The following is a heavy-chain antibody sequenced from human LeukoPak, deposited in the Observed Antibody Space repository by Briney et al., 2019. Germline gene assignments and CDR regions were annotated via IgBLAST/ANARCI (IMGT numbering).Heavy chain of an antibody. CDR3: ARDQPPYYYDSSGYYVGYFDY. D-gene: IGHD3-22*01. CDR2: IIPILGTA. J-gene: IGHJ4*02. V-gene: IGHV1-69*11. Sequence: SVKVSCKASGGTFSSYAISWVRQAPGQGLEWMGRIIPILGTANYAQKFQGRVTITTDESTSTAYMELSSLRSEDTAVYYCARDQPPYYYDSSGYYVGYFDYWGQGTLVTVSS. CDR1: GGTFSSYA.